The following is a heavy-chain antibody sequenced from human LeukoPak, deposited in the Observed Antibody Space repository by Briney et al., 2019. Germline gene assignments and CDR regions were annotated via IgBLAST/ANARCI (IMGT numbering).Heavy chain of an antibody. CDR3: AGQGPRFDP. J-gene: IGHJ5*02. V-gene: IGHV3-7*01. CDR1: GFTFSGYW. CDR2: IKEDGSEK. Sequence: GGSLRLSCAASGFTFSGYWMSWVRQAPGKGLEWVANIKEDGSEKYYVDSVKGRFTISRDNAKNSLCLQMNSLRVEDTAVYYCAGQGPRFDPWGQRTLVTVSS.